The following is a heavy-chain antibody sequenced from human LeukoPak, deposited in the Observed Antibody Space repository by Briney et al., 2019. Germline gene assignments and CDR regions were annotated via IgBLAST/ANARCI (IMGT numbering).Heavy chain of an antibody. V-gene: IGHV3-30*18. Sequence: GGSLRLSCAASGFTFSSYGMHWVRQAPGKGLEWVAVISYDGSNKYYADSVKGRFTISRDNSKNTLYLQMNSLRTEDTAVYYCAKDRPYCSGGSCSNWFDPWGQGTLVTVSS. CDR1: GFTFSSYG. D-gene: IGHD2-15*01. J-gene: IGHJ5*02. CDR2: ISYDGSNK. CDR3: AKDRPYCSGGSCSNWFDP.